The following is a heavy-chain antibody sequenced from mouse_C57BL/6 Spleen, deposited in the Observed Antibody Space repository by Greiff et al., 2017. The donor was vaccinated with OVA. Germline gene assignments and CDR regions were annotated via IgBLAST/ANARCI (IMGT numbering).Heavy chain of an antibody. CDR3: ARGRLRLHYFDY. J-gene: IGHJ2*01. V-gene: IGHV5-17*01. D-gene: IGHD3-2*02. CDR2: ISSGSSTI. CDR1: GFTFSDYG. Sequence: DVKLVESGGGLVKPGGSLKLSCAASGFTFSDYGMHWVRQAPEKGLEWVAYISSGSSTIYYADTVKGRFTISRDNAKNTLFLQMTSLRSEDTAMYYCARGRLRLHYFDYWGQGTTLTVSS.